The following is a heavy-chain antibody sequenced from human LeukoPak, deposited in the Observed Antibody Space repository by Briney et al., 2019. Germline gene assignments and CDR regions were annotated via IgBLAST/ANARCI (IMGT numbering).Heavy chain of an antibody. CDR1: GGSISSYY. V-gene: IGHV4-4*07. CDR3: ARVSVVRGAPDYYFDY. J-gene: IGHJ4*02. CDR2: IYTSGST. D-gene: IGHD3-10*01. Sequence: PSETLSLTCTVSGGSISSYYWSWIRQPAGKGLEWIGRIYTSGSTNYNPSLKSRVTMSVDTSKNQFSLKLSSVTAADTAVYYCARVSVVRGAPDYYFDYXGQGTLVTVSS.